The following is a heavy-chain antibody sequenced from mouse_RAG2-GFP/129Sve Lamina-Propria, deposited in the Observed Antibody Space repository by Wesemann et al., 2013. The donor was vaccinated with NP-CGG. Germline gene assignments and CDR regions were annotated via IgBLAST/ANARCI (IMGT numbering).Heavy chain of an antibody. D-gene: IGHD2-3*01. V-gene: IGHV1-39*01. CDR1: GYSFTDYN. CDR3: ARIYDGYPYWYFDV. CDR2: INPNYGTT. Sequence: GASVKISCKASGYSFTDYNMNWVKQSNGKSLEWIGVINPNYGTTSYNQKFKGKATLTVDQSSSTAYMQLNSLTSEDSAVYYCARIYDGYPYWYFDVWGTGTTVTVSS. J-gene: IGHJ1*03.